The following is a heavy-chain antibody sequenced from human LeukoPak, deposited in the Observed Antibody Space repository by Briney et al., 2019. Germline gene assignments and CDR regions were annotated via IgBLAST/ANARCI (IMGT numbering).Heavy chain of an antibody. CDR1: GDSVSSNDAA. J-gene: IGHJ5*01. D-gene: IGHD3-10*01. CDR3: AREVAIIRGIRNWFDS. Sequence: SQTLSLTCVLSGDSVSSNDAAWSWIRQSPSKGLEWLGRTLYRSKWLADSAPSVSSRITINRDTSKNQFSLHLDSVTPEDTAVYYCAREVAIIRGIRNWFDSWGPGILVTVSS. CDR2: TLYRSKWLA. V-gene: IGHV6-1*01.